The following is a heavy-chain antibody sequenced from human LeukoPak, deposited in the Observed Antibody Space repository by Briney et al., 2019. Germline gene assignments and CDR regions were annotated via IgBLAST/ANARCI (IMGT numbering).Heavy chain of an antibody. CDR1: GGSISSYY. V-gene: IGHV4-59*08. Sequence: SSETLSLTCTVSGGSISSYYWSWVRQPPGKGLEWIGYIYYSGSTNYNPSLKSRVTISVDTSKNQFSLKLSSVTAADTAVYYCARRPAYYYGMDVWGQGTTVTVSS. CDR3: ARRPAYYYGMDV. J-gene: IGHJ6*02. CDR2: IYYSGST.